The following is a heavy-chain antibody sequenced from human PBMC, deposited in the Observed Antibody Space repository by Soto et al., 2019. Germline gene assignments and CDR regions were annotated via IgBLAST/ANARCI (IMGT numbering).Heavy chain of an antibody. CDR1: GFTFSSYS. J-gene: IGHJ6*02. CDR2: ISSSSSYI. Sequence: EVQLVESGGGLVKPGGSLRLSCAASGFTFSSYSMNWVRQAPGKGLEWVSSISSSSSYIYYADSVKGRFTISRDNAKDSLYLQRNTRRAEDMAVYYCAREGSSSWYHRYSYYGMDVWGRGTTVTVFS. D-gene: IGHD6-13*01. V-gene: IGHV3-21*01. CDR3: AREGSSSWYHRYSYYGMDV.